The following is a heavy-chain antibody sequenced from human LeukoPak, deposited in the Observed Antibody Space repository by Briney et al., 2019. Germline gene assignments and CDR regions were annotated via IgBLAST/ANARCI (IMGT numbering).Heavy chain of an antibody. CDR2: IYYSGST. CDR1: GGSISSGGYY. D-gene: IGHD1-1*01. Sequence: SQTLSLTCTVSGGSISSGGYYWSWIRQHPGKGLEWIGYIYYSGSTYYNPSLKSRVPISVDTSKNQFSLKLSSVTAADTAVYYCARGPSTTGTTCFDPWGQGTLVTVSS. V-gene: IGHV4-31*03. J-gene: IGHJ5*02. CDR3: ARGPSTTGTTCFDP.